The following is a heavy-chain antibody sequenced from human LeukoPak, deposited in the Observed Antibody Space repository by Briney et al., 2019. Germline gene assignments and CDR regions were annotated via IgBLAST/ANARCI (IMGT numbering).Heavy chain of an antibody. CDR3: ARDRQRGDIRI. D-gene: IGHD2-15*01. J-gene: IGHJ3*02. Sequence: SETLSLTCTVSGGSISSSGYYWRWIRQHPGKGLEWIGYIYYSGSTYYNPSLKSRVTISVDTSKNQFSLKLSSVTAADTAVYYCARDRQRGDIRIWGQGTMVTVSS. CDR2: IYYSGST. V-gene: IGHV4-31*03. CDR1: GGSISSSGYY.